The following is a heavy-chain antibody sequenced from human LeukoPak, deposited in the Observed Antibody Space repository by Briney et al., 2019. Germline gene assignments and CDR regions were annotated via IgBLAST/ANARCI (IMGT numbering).Heavy chain of an antibody. CDR1: GFTFSSYA. J-gene: IGHJ4*02. D-gene: IGHD6-19*01. V-gene: IGHV3-23*01. CDR3: AKAPAWAVAGTALFDY. CDR2: ISGSGGST. Sequence: PGGSLRLSCAASGFTFSSYAMSWVRQAPGKGLEWVSAISGSGGSTYYADSVKGRFTISRDNSKNTLYLQMNSLRAEDTAVYYCAKAPAWAVAGTALFDYWGQGTLVTVSS.